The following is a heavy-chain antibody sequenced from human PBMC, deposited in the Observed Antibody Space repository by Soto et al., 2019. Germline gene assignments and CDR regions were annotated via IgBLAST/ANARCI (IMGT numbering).Heavy chain of an antibody. J-gene: IGHJ4*01. CDR3: ATRRDGGPV. D-gene: IGHD4-17*01. Sequence: LSLTWAVSGCSISSMDWLTWVRQPPGKGLQWIGEIYHTGSTNYNPSLQSRVTISIDESRTSFSLNLDSVTATDTAVYYCATRRDGGPVWGHGTLVTVSS. CDR2: IYHTGST. CDR1: GCSISSMDW. V-gene: IGHV4-4*02.